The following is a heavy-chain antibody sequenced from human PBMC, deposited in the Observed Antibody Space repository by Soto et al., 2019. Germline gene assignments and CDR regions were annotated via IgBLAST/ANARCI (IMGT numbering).Heavy chain of an antibody. CDR3: AKDVGIMTTVSNFDY. V-gene: IGHV3-9*01. D-gene: IGHD4-17*01. CDR2: ISWNSDSV. J-gene: IGHJ4*02. Sequence: GGSLRLSCTASGFTFDDHAMHWIRQTPGKGLEWVSAISWNSDSVGYADSVKGRFTISRDNAKNSLYLQMNSLRAEDTALYYCAKDVGIMTTVSNFDYWGRGTLVTVSS. CDR1: GFTFDDHA.